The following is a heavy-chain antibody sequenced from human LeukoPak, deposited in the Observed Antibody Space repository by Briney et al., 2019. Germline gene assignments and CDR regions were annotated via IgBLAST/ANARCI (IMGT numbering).Heavy chain of an antibody. Sequence: SETLSLTCAVYGGSFSGYYWSWIRQPPGKGLEWIGYIYYSGSTNYNPSLKSRVTISVDTSKNQFSLKLSSVTAADTAVYYCARGVLGAGTAIDWFDPWGQGTLVTVSS. CDR3: ARGVLGAGTAIDWFDP. CDR2: IYYSGST. D-gene: IGHD6-19*01. J-gene: IGHJ5*02. V-gene: IGHV4-59*01. CDR1: GGSFSGYY.